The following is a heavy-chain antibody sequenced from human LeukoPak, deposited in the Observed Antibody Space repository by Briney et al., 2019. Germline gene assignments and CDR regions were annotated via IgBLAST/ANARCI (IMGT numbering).Heavy chain of an antibody. D-gene: IGHD6-13*01. CDR1: GYTFTSYG. V-gene: IGHV1-18*01. CDR3: ASFPNAAAGPDYYYYGMDV. J-gene: IGHJ6*02. Sequence: AAVKVSCKASGYTFTSYGISWVRQAPGQGLEWMGWISDYNGNTNYAQKLQGRVTMTTDTSTSTAYMELRSLRSDDTAVYYCASFPNAAAGPDYYYYGMDVWGQGTTVTVSS. CDR2: ISDYNGNT.